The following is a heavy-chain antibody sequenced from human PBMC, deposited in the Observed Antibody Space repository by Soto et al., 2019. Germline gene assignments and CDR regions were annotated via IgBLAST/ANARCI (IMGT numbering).Heavy chain of an antibody. Sequence: QVQLVESGGGLVKPGGSLRLSCAASGFTVSDYYMSWIRQAPGKGLEWVSYISSSGSTIYYADSVKGRFTISRDNAKNSLYLQMSSLRAEDTAVYYCARDQYYYGSGSYPYYYYGMDVWGQGTTGTVSS. D-gene: IGHD3-10*01. CDR1: GFTVSDYY. CDR3: ARDQYYYGSGSYPYYYYGMDV. V-gene: IGHV3-11*01. J-gene: IGHJ6*02. CDR2: ISSSGSTI.